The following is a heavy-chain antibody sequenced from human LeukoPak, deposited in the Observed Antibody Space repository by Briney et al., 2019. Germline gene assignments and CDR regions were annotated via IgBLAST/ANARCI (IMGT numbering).Heavy chain of an antibody. CDR3: ARDHNEVPAAITAY. Sequence: PGGSLRLSCAASGFTFSSYGMSWVRQAPGKGLEWVSVIFSGGSRYYAESVKGRFTISRDTSRNTLFLQMNSLRAEDTAVYYCARDHNEVPAAITAYWGQGTLVTVSS. J-gene: IGHJ4*02. V-gene: IGHV3-53*01. CDR2: IFSGGSR. D-gene: IGHD2-2*01. CDR1: GFTFSSYG.